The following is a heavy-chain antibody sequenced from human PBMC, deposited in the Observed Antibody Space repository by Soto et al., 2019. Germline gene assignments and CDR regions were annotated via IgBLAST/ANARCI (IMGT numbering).Heavy chain of an antibody. CDR3: ARVPDLVYCSRTSCLYYFDY. CDR2: INSNGDST. CDR1: GFTFSRYV. Sequence: EVQLLESGGGLVQPGGSLRLSCVASGFTFSRYVMSWVRQAPGKGLEWVSTINSNGDSTYYADSVKGRFTISRDNSRNSLYLQVNSLRAEDTAVYYCARVPDLVYCSRTSCLYYFDYWGQGALVTVSS. J-gene: IGHJ4*02. D-gene: IGHD2-2*01. V-gene: IGHV3-23*01.